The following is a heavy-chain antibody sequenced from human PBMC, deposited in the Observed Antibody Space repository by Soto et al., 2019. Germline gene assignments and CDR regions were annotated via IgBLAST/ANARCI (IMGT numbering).Heavy chain of an antibody. CDR2: ISAYNGNT. CDR3: ARIYYYGSGSHRYGMDV. Sequence: QVQLVQSGAEVKKPGASVKVSCKASGYTFTSYGISWVRQAPGQGLEWMGWISAYNGNTNYAQKLQGRVTMTTDTSPRTAYMELRSLRSDDTAVYYCARIYYYGSGSHRYGMDVWGQGTTVTVSS. CDR1: GYTFTSYG. J-gene: IGHJ6*02. D-gene: IGHD3-10*01. V-gene: IGHV1-18*01.